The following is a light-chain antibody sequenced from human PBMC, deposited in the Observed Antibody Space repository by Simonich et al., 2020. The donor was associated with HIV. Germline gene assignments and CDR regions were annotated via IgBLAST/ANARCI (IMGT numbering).Light chain of an antibody. CDR2: RKN. J-gene: IGLJ3*02. CDR1: SSNIGSNY. V-gene: IGLV1-47*01. Sequence: QSVLTQPPSASGTPGQRVTISCSGSSSNIGSNYVYWYRQLPGTAPKLLIYRKNQRPSGVPDRFSGSKSDTSASLAISGLRSEDEADYYCAAWDDSLSGRGVFGGGTKLTVL. CDR3: AAWDDSLSGRGV.